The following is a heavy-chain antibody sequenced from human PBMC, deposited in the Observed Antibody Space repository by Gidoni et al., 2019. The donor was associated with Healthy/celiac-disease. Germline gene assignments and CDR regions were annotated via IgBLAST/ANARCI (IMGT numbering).Heavy chain of an antibody. CDR2: IYSGVST. Sequence: EVQLVESGGGLVEPGGSLRLSCAASGFTVSSNSMSWVRQAPGKGLECVSVIYSGVSTYYADSVKGRFTISRDNSKNTLYLQMNSLSAEDTAVYYCASDDYSSWFDPWGQGTLVTVSS. D-gene: IGHD4-4*01. CDR1: GFTVSSNS. CDR3: ASDDYSSWFDP. J-gene: IGHJ5*02. V-gene: IGHV3-66*01.